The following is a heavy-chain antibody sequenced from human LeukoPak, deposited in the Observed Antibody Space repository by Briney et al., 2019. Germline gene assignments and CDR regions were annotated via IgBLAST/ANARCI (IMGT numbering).Heavy chain of an antibody. CDR2: IYHSGST. D-gene: IGHD6-6*01. V-gene: IGHV4-30-2*01. J-gene: IGHJ1*01. CDR1: GGSISSGGYY. Sequence: SETLSLTCTVSGGSISSGGYYWSWIRQPPGKGLEWIGYIYHSGSTYYNPSLKSRVTISVDRSKNQFSLKLSSVTAADTAVYYCATDSSSPAEYFQHWGQGTLVTVSS. CDR3: ATDSSSPAEYFQH.